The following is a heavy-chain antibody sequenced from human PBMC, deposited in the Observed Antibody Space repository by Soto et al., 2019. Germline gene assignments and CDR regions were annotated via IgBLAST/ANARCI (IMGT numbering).Heavy chain of an antibody. CDR2: ISSSSSYI. J-gene: IGHJ6*02. V-gene: IGHV3-21*01. Sequence: EVQLVESGRGLVKPGGSLRLSCAASGFTFSSYSMNWVRQAPGKGLEWVSSISSSSSYIYYADSVKGRFTISRDNAKNSLYLQMNSLRAEDTAVYYCARMVSQRYYYYGMDVWGQVTTATVSS. CDR3: ARMVSQRYYYYGMDV. D-gene: IGHD2-8*01. CDR1: GFTFSSYS.